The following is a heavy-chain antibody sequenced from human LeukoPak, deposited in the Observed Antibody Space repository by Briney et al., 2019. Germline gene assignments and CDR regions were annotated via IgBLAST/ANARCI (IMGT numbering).Heavy chain of an antibody. Sequence: GGPLRLSCAASGFSFSRYGMAWFRQIPGKGLEWVSTINDNSRNTHYADSVKARFIISRDNSKNTLYLQMDSLRVEDTALYYCTKDAGPVYDWFDPWGPGTRVTVSS. J-gene: IGHJ5*02. D-gene: IGHD5/OR15-5a*01. CDR2: INDNSRNT. CDR1: GFSFSRYG. V-gene: IGHV3-23*01. CDR3: TKDAGPVYDWFDP.